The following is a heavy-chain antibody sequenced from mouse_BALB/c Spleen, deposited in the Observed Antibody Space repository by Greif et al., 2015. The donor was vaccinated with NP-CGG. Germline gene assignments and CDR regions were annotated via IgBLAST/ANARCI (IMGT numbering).Heavy chain of an antibody. V-gene: IGHV5-12-1*01. CDR2: ISSGGGST. Sequence: EVKLQESGGGLVKPGGSLKLSCAASGFAFSSYDMSWVRQTPEKRLEWVAYISSGGGSTYYPDTVKGRFTISRDSAKNTLYLQMSSLKSEDTAMYYCARHFYDGYYGEDYWGQGTTLTVSS. D-gene: IGHD2-3*01. CDR3: ARHFYDGYYGEDY. J-gene: IGHJ2*01. CDR1: GFAFSSYD.